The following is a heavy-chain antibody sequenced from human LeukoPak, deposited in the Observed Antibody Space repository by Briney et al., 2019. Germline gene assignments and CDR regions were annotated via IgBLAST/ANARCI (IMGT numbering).Heavy chain of an antibody. D-gene: IGHD3-9*01. CDR1: GYTFTSYG. CDR3: ARANLDHYDILTLLGAFDI. J-gene: IGHJ3*02. V-gene: IGHV7-4-1*02. Sequence: ASVKVSCKASGYTFTSYGISWVRQAPGQGLEWMGWINTNTGNPTYAQGFTGRFVFSLDTSVSTAYLQISSLKAEDTAVYYCARANLDHYDILTLLGAFDIWGQGTMVTVSS. CDR2: INTNTGNP.